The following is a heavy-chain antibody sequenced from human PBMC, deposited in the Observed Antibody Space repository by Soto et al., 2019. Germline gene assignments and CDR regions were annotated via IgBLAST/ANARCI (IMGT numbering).Heavy chain of an antibody. CDR1: GGSISSGGYY. D-gene: IGHD5-18*01. J-gene: IGHJ4*02. CDR3: ARARSYVTYYFDY. CDR2: IYYSGST. Sequence: SETLSLTCTVSGGSISSGGYYWSWIRQHPGKGLEWIGYIYYSGSTYYNPSLKSRVTISVDTSKNQFSLKLSSVTAADTAVYYWARARSYVTYYFDYWGQGTLVTVSS. V-gene: IGHV4-31*03.